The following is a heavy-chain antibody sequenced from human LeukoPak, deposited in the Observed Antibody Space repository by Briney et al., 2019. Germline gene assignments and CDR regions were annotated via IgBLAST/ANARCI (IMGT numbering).Heavy chain of an antibody. CDR3: ARDVDTAMATGGGYYYGMDV. CDR2: INTNTGNP. CDR1: GYTFTSYA. Sequence: GASVKVSCKAFGYTFTSYAMNWVRQAPGQGLEWMGWINTNTGNPTYAQGFTGRFVFSLDTSVSTAYLQISSLKAEDTAVYYCARDVDTAMATGGGYYYGMDVWGQGTTVTVSS. D-gene: IGHD5-18*01. J-gene: IGHJ6*02. V-gene: IGHV7-4-1*02.